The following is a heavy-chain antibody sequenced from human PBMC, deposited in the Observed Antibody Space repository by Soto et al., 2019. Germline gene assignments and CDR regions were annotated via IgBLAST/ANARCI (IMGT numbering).Heavy chain of an antibody. CDR1: GYTFTNYW. Sequence: GESLKISCKGSGYTFTNYWIGWVRQMPGKGLEWMGMIYPGDSDTRYSPSFQGQVTISADKSIGTAYLQWSSLKASDTAIYYCARNKIEGYYYGRDGWGRGTTGAV. CDR3: ARNKIEGYYYGRDG. CDR2: IYPGDSDT. V-gene: IGHV5-51*01. J-gene: IGHJ6*02.